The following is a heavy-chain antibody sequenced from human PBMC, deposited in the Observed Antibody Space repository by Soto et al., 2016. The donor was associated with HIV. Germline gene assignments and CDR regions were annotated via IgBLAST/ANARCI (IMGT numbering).Heavy chain of an antibody. CDR3: ARDTSLNYDILTGHTTDYYYYGMDL. J-gene: IGHJ6*02. CDR1: GFIFSDYY. Sequence: VQLVESGGGLVKPGGSLRLSCAASGFIFSDYYMSWIRQAPGKGLEWISYISSSGSTIYYADSVKGRFTISRDNAKNSLYLEMNSLRAEDTAVYYCARDTSLNYDILTGHTTDYYYYGMDLWGQGTTVTVSS. V-gene: IGHV3-11*04. D-gene: IGHD3-9*01. CDR2: ISSSGSTI.